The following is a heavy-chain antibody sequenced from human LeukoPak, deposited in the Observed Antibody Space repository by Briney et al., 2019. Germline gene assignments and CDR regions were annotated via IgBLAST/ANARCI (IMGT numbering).Heavy chain of an antibody. CDR3: ARGVRSRYCSSTSCYGRGNWFDP. D-gene: IGHD2-2*01. Sequence: PSETLSLTCAVYGGSFSGYYWSWIRQPPGKGLEWIGEINHSGSTNYNPSLKSRVTISVDTSKNQFSLKLSSVTAAVTAVYYCARGVRSRYCSSTSCYGRGNWFDPWGQGTLVTVSS. J-gene: IGHJ5*02. CDR1: GGSFSGYY. CDR2: INHSGST. V-gene: IGHV4-34*01.